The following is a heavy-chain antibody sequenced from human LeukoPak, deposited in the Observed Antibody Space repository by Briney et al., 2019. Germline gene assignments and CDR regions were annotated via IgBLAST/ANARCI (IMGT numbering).Heavy chain of an antibody. V-gene: IGHV3-11*01. CDR1: GFTFSDCY. Sequence: GGSLRLSCAASGFTFSDCYMSWIRQAPGKGLEWVSYISSSGSTIYYADSVKGRFTISRDNAKNSLYLQMNSLRAEDTAVYYCARPIAATGWEYFQHWGQGTLVTVSS. J-gene: IGHJ1*01. CDR3: ARPIAATGWEYFQH. CDR2: ISSSGSTI. D-gene: IGHD6-13*01.